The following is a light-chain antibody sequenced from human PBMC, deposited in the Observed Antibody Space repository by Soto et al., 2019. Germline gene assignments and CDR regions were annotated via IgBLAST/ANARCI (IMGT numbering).Light chain of an antibody. CDR1: SSNLGAGYD. J-gene: IGLJ1*01. V-gene: IGLV1-40*01. CDR2: GVN. CDR3: QSYDSSLTRI. Sequence: QAVVTQPPSVSGAPGQRVTISCTGSSSNLGAGYDVHWYQQFPGTAPKLLIYGVNHRPSGVPDRFSGSRSGTSASLAITGLQADDEADYYCQSYDSSLTRIFGTGTKLTVL.